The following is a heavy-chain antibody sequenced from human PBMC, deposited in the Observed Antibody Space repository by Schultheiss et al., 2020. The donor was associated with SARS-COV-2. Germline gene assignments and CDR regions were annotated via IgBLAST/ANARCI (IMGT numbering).Heavy chain of an antibody. J-gene: IGHJ4*02. D-gene: IGHD4-11*01. CDR2: ISSVGGST. CDR1: GFRFSNYP. CDR3: AKDRDRASKDS. Sequence: GGSLRLSCAATGFRFSNYPMTWVRQAPGKGLGWFSGISSVGGSTYYADSVEGRFTISRDNSKNTLYLQMNSLTDDNTAVYYCAKDRDRASKDSWGQGTLVTVSS. V-gene: IGHV3-23*01.